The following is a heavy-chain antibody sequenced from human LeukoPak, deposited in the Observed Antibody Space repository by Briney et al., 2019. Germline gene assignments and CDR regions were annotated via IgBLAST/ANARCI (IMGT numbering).Heavy chain of an antibody. V-gene: IGHV3-30*01. CDR3: ARDGVPASIWYMGYYYYYMDV. J-gene: IGHJ6*03. D-gene: IGHD1-14*01. Sequence: GGSLRLSCAAPGFTFSSYAMHWVRQAPGKGLEWVADISYDGSNKYYADSVKGRFTISRDNPKNTLYLQMNSLRAEATAVYYCARDGVPASIWYMGYYYYYMDVWGKGTTVTVSS. CDR2: ISYDGSNK. CDR1: GFTFSSYA.